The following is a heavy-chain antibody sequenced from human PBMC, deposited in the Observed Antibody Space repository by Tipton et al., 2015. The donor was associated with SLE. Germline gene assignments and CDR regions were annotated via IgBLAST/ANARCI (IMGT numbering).Heavy chain of an antibody. CDR2: IRFDGSNK. Sequence: GSLRLSCAVSGLTFSSYGMHWVRQAPGKGLEWVAFIRFDGSNKYYADSVKGRFSISRDNSKNTLYLQMNSLRAEDTAVYYCAKEWGSYYHYWGQGTLVTVSS. D-gene: IGHD1-26*01. J-gene: IGHJ4*02. CDR3: AKEWGSYYHY. V-gene: IGHV3-30*02. CDR1: GLTFSSYG.